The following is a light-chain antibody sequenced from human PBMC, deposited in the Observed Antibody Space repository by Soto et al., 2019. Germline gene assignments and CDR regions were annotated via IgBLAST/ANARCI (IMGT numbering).Light chain of an antibody. J-gene: IGKJ4*01. CDR3: QNYYTVPLT. Sequence: DIQMTQSPSSLSASVGDRVTITCRASQAINNYLAWYQQKPGKIPKLLIYAASALQSGVASRFSGSGSGTDFTLTISSLQPEDVATYYCQNYYTVPLTFGGGTKVEVK. CDR2: AAS. CDR1: QAINNY. V-gene: IGKV1-27*01.